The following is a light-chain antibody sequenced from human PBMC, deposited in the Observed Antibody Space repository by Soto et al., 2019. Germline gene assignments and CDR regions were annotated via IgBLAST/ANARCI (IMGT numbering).Light chain of an antibody. J-gene: IGKJ1*01. CDR2: AAS. V-gene: IGKV1-39*01. CDR1: QGISTY. Sequence: IQMTQSPSSLSASVGDRVTITCRASQGISTYLNWYHQKPGEAPKLLIYAASSLQSGVPSRFSGSGSETDFTLTISSLQPEDFATYSCQQSYSTTWTFGQRAKVDI. CDR3: QQSYSTTWT.